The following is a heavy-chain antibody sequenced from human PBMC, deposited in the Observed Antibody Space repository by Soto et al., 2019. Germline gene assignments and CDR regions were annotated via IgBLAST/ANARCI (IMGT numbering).Heavy chain of an antibody. CDR2: ITGNGHSA. CDR1: GFVFRNYA. Sequence: EVQLWESGGGLAQPGGSLRLSCAASGFVFRNYATTWVRQAPGKGLEWVSAITGNGHSAYYADAVRGRFTISRDNSNNTLSLQMNSLRADDTAVYYCTKVLTAEQFYPSDSWGQGPLVTVSS. V-gene: IGHV3-23*01. D-gene: IGHD2-21*02. CDR3: TKVLTAEQFYPSDS. J-gene: IGHJ4*02.